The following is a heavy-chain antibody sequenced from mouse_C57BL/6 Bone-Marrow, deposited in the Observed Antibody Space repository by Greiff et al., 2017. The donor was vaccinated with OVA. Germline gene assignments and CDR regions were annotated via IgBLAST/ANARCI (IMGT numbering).Heavy chain of an antibody. CDR3: SRRAARCDLDY. V-gene: IGHV1-62-2*01. Sequence: QVQLQQPGAELVKPGASVKLSCKASGYTFTEYIIHWVKQRPGQGLEWIGWFYPGSGSIKYNEKFKDKATLTADKSSSTVYIEHMRVTCDASEDYAGSRRAARCDLDYWGQGTTVTVSS. CDR2: FYPGSGSI. D-gene: IGHD1-2*01. CDR1: GYTFTEYI. J-gene: IGHJ4*01.